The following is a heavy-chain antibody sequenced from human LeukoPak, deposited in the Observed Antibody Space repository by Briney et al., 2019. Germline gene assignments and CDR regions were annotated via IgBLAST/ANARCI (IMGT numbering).Heavy chain of an antibody. Sequence: GGSLRLSCAASGFTFDDYAMHWVRQAPGKGLEWVSGISWNSGSIGYADSVKGRFTISRDNAKNSLYLQMNSLRVEDTAIYYCAQKGGTDHWGQGTLVTVSS. CDR2: ISWNSGSI. D-gene: IGHD2-15*01. V-gene: IGHV3-9*01. J-gene: IGHJ4*02. CDR3: AQKGGTDH. CDR1: GFTFDDYA.